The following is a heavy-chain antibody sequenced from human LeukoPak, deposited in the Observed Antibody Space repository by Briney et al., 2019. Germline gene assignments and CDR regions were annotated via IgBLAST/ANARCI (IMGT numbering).Heavy chain of an antibody. D-gene: IGHD1-1*01. CDR3: ARHYSYHWFGY. J-gene: IGHJ4*02. CDR1: GYSFTTYW. V-gene: IGHV5-51*01. Sequence: GESLKISCQGSGYSFTTYWIAWVRQMPGKGLEWMGNFNPADSNTRYSPSFQGQVTFSADKSISTAYMQWSSLEASDTAMYYCARHYSYHWFGYWGQGTLVTVSS. CDR2: FNPADSNT.